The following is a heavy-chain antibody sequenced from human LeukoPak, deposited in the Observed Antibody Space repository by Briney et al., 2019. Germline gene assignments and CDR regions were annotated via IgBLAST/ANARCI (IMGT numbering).Heavy chain of an antibody. V-gene: IGHV6-1*01. J-gene: IGHJ4*02. Sequence: SQTLSLTCAISGDSVSSNSAAWHWIRQSPSRGLEWLGRTYYRSKWYNDYAVSVTSRITINPDTSKNQSSLQLNSVIPEDTAVYYCARAGYQLLLDSWGQGTLVTVSS. CDR3: ARAGYQLLLDS. CDR2: TYYRSKWYN. D-gene: IGHD2-2*01. CDR1: GDSVSSNSAA.